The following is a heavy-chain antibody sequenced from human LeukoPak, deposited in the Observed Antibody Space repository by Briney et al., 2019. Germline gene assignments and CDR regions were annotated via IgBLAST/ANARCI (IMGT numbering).Heavy chain of an antibody. CDR3: ARVSTMIVSTGAFDI. CDR1: GGTFSSYA. D-gene: IGHD3-22*01. J-gene: IGHJ3*02. V-gene: IGHV1-69*13. CDR2: IIPIFGTA. Sequence: ASVKVSCKASGGTFSSYAISWVRQAPGQGLEWMGGIIPIFGTANYAQKLQGRVTITADESTSTAYMELSSLRSEDTAVYYCARVSTMIVSTGAFDIWGQGTMVTVSS.